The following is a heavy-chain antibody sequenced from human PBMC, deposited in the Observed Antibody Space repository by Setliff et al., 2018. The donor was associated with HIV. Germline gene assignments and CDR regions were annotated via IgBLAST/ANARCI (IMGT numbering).Heavy chain of an antibody. CDR1: GGSFSGYY. J-gene: IGHJ6*03. CDR3: ARVPGYSSGSSYMEV. CDR2: INHSGNT. Sequence: SETLSLTCAVYGGSFSGYYWSWIRQPPGKGLEWIGEINHSGNTNHNPSLKSRLIISVDTSKKQFSLKRRSVTAADTAIYYCARVPGYSSGSSYMEVWGKGTTVTVSS. V-gene: IGHV4-34*01. D-gene: IGHD6-19*01.